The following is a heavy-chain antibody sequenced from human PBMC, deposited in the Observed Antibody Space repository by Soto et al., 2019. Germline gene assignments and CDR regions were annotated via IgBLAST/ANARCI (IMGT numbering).Heavy chain of an antibody. CDR2: IKWDASEK. D-gene: IGHD3-10*01. V-gene: IGHV3-7*01. CDR3: ARDSRYGSGTSVNHYVDY. J-gene: IGHJ4*01. CDR1: GFTFGSYW. Sequence: EVQLEESGGGLVQPGGSLRLSCAASGFTFGSYWMSWVRQAPGKGLEWLATIKWDASEKKYVDSVKGRFTMSRDNAKNSLYLQMDSLRAEDMAVYYCARDSRYGSGTSVNHYVDYWGHGTLVTVSS.